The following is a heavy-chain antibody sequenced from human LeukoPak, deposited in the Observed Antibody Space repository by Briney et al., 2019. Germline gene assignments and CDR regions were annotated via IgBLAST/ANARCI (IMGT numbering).Heavy chain of an antibody. V-gene: IGHV3-23*01. J-gene: IGHJ4*02. CDR1: GFTFNNYA. CDR2: LSGSGSNT. D-gene: IGHD6-19*01. Sequence: GGSLRLSCSASGFTFNNYAMNWVRQAPGKGLEWVSSLSGSGSNTYYADSVKGRFTISRDNSKNTVYLQMNSLRAEDTAVYYCAKDGGGWYTSGWYYFDSWGQGTLVTVSS. CDR3: AKDGGGWYTSGWYYFDS.